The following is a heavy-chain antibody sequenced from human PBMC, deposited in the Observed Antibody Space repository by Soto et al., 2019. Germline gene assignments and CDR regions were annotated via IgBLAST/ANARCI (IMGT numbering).Heavy chain of an antibody. CDR2: IYYSGTT. D-gene: IGHD4-17*01. Sequence: QVQLQESGPGLVKPSQTLSLTCTVSGGSISSGDYYWSWIRQPPGKGLEWIGYIYYSGTTYYNPSLKSRVTMSVDTSKTQFTLKLSSVTAADTAVYYCARDRVAIPYGDYTDYYYYGMDVWGQGTTVTVSS. J-gene: IGHJ6*02. CDR1: GGSISSGDYY. CDR3: ARDRVAIPYGDYTDYYYYGMDV. V-gene: IGHV4-30-4*01.